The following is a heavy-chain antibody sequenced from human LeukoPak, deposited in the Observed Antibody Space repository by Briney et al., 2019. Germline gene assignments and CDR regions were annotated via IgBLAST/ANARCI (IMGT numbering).Heavy chain of an antibody. D-gene: IGHD2-2*02. CDR2: ISRSSSTI. Sequence: GGSLRLSCAASGFSFGDYYMSWIRQAPGKGLEWISYISRSSSTIYYANSVRGRFTISRDNAKNSLYLQMTSLRAEDTALYYCARDLPYCGSSSCYNDPPNPRYDLWGQGTLVTVSS. J-gene: IGHJ4*02. CDR1: GFSFGDYY. V-gene: IGHV3-11*04. CDR3: ARDLPYCGSSSCYNDPPNPRYDL.